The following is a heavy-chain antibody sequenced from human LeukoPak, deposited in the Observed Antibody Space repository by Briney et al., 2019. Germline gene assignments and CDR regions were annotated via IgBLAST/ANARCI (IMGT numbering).Heavy chain of an antibody. Sequence: ASVKVSCKASGYTFTSYGISWVRQAPGQGLEWMGWISAYNGNTNYAQKLQGRVTMTTDTSTSTAYMELRSLRSDDTAVYYCARGRGRGNGVVTMVRGVYDYWGQGTLVTVSS. CDR1: GYTFTSYG. CDR3: ARGRGRGNGVVTMVRGVYDY. V-gene: IGHV1-18*01. D-gene: IGHD3-10*01. J-gene: IGHJ4*02. CDR2: ISAYNGNT.